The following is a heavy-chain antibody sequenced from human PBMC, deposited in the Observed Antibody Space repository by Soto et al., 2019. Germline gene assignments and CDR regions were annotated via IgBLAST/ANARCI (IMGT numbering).Heavy chain of an antibody. V-gene: IGHV1-69*01. CDR1: GGTFSTYA. D-gene: IGHD2-15*01. J-gene: IGHJ6*02. Sequence: QVQLVQSGAEVKKPGSSVKVSCKTAGGTFSTYAITWVRQAPGQGLEWMGGVIPVFGASNYAQKFQGRVTITADASTSTVYMELRSLTSEDTAVYFCARPREFAPGGTYYYYYYALDVWGQGTAVTVSS. CDR2: VIPVFGAS. CDR3: ARPREFAPGGTYYYYYYALDV.